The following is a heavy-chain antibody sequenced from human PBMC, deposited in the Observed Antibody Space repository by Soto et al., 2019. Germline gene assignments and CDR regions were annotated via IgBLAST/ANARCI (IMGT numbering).Heavy chain of an antibody. CDR3: ACPNDFWSGHYKDDIDYYYTMDV. J-gene: IGHJ6*02. Sequence: GASVKVSCKASGDTFGSSPISWVRQAPGQGLEWMGGIIPMFTTPNYAQKFQGRVTITADELTSTAYMELSSLRSEDTAVYYCACPNDFWSGHYKDDIDYYYTMDVWGQGTTVTVSS. CDR1: GDTFGSSP. V-gene: IGHV1-69*13. CDR2: IIPMFTTP. D-gene: IGHD3-3*01.